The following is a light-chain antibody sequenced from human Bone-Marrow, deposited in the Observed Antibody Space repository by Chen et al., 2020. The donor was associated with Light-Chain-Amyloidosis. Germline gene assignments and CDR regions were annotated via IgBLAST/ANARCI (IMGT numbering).Light chain of an antibody. CDR2: STN. CDR1: SGSVSTNYY. J-gene: IGLJ3*02. V-gene: IGLV8-61*01. Sequence: QTVVTQEPSVSVYPGGTGKITCGLSSGSVSTNYYPAWYQQSPGQAPRTLIYSTNTRSSGVPDRFSGSILGNKAALTITGAQADDESDYYCVLYVGSGIWVFGGGTKLTVL. CDR3: VLYVGSGIWV.